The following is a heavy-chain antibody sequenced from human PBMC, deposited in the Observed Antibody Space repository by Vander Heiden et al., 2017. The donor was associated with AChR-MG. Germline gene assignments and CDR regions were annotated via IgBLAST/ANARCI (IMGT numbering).Heavy chain of an antibody. CDR3: AKAGDSSSWYGNWFDP. V-gene: IGHV3-9*01. Sequence: EVQLVESGGGLVQPGRSLRLSCAASGFTFDDYAMHWVRQAPGKGLEWVSGISWNSGSIGYADSVKGRFTISRDNAKNSLYLQMNSLRAEDTALYYCAKAGDSSSWYGNWFDPWGQGTLVTVSS. J-gene: IGHJ5*02. CDR2: ISWNSGSI. CDR1: GFTFDDYA. D-gene: IGHD6-13*01.